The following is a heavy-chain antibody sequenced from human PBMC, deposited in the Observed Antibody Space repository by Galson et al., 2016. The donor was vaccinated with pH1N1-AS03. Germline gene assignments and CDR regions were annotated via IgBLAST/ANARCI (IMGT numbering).Heavy chain of an antibody. J-gene: IGHJ6*03. CDR2: IIPVFGTT. CDR3: AKGNYQLLNYYYYMDV. Sequence: SCKASGGSFSTYAITWVRQAPGQGLEWMGGIIPVFGTTSFAQKFQDRVSITADESTSTAFMELSSPRSEDTAVYYCAKGNYQLLNYYYYMDVWGKGTTVTVSS. D-gene: IGHD2-2*01. CDR1: GGSFSTYA. V-gene: IGHV1-69*01.